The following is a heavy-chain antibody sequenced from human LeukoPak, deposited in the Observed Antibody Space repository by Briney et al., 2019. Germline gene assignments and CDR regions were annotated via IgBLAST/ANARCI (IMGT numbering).Heavy chain of an antibody. D-gene: IGHD2-2*01. Sequence: PSETLSLTCTVSGGSISSYYWGWIRQPAGKGLEWIGRIYTSGSTNYNPSLKSRVTMSVDTSKNQFSLKLSSVTAADTAVYYCARDSPVVPAAMHLDYYYGMDVWGQGTTVTVSS. V-gene: IGHV4-4*07. J-gene: IGHJ6*02. CDR2: IYTSGST. CDR3: ARDSPVVPAAMHLDYYYGMDV. CDR1: GGSISSYY.